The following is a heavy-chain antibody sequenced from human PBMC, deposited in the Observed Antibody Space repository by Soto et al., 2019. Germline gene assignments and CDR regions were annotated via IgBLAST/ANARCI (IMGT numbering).Heavy chain of an antibody. CDR2: ISAYNGNT. CDR3: ARDRDGYHSLDDAFDI. Sequence: ASVKVSCKASGYTFTSYGISWVRQAPGQGLEWMGWISAYNGNTNYAQKLQGRVTMTTDTSTSTAYMELRSLRSDDTAVYYCARDRDGYHSLDDAFDILGQGTMVNVSS. CDR1: GYTFTSYG. D-gene: IGHD5-12*01. J-gene: IGHJ3*02. V-gene: IGHV1-18*04.